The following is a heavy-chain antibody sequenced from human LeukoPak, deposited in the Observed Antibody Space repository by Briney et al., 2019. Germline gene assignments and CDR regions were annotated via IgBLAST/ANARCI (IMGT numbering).Heavy chain of an antibody. V-gene: IGHV3-7*01. Sequence: GGSLRLSCAASGFTFSRYWMSWVRQAPGKGLEWVANIKQDGSEKYYVDSVKGRFTISRDNAKNSLYLQMNSLRAEDTAVYYCAREPPPSIYCSGGSCYSDYYGMDVWGQGTTVTASS. CDR2: IKQDGSEK. J-gene: IGHJ6*02. D-gene: IGHD2-15*01. CDR1: GFTFSRYW. CDR3: AREPPPSIYCSGGSCYSDYYGMDV.